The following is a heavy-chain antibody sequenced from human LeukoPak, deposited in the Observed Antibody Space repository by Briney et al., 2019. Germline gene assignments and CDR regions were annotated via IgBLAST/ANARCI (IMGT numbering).Heavy chain of an antibody. J-gene: IGHJ3*02. CDR2: IRGRGGST. V-gene: IGHV3-23*01. CDR3: AKISPLDYGGKPWALDI. CDR1: TFAFSFYA. Sequence: GGSLRLSCAASTFAFSFYAMSWVRQAPGEGLEGVSAIRGRGGSTYYADSVKGRFTISRDNSKNTLYLQMNSLRAEDTAAYYCAKISPLDYGGKPWALDIWGQGTMVTVSS. D-gene: IGHD4-23*01.